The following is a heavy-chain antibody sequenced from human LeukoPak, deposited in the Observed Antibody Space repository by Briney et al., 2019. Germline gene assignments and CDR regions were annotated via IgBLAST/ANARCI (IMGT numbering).Heavy chain of an antibody. CDR3: ARHQVNRAYCGGDCYNFDY. J-gene: IGHJ4*02. CDR2: VYYSGST. Sequence: PSETLSLTCTVSGGSIRYSSYYWGWIRQPPGKGLEWIGSVYYSGSTNYNPSLKSRVTISVDTSKNQFSLKLSSVTAADTAVYYCARHQVNRAYCGGDCYNFDYWGQGTLVTVSS. CDR1: GGSIRYSSYY. V-gene: IGHV4-39*01. D-gene: IGHD2-21*02.